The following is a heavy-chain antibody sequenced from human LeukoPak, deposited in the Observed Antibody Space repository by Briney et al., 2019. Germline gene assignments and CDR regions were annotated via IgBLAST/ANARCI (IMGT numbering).Heavy chain of an antibody. J-gene: IGHJ6*02. CDR2: IWYDGSNK. CDR1: GFTFSSYG. CDR3: ARDQRLDYYYGMDV. D-gene: IGHD6-25*01. V-gene: IGHV3-33*01. Sequence: GGSLRLSCAASGFTFSSYGMHWVRQAPGKGLEWVAVIWYDGSNKYYADSVKGRFTISRDNSKNTLYLQMNSLRAEDTAVYYCARDQRLDYYYGMDVWGQGTTVTVSS.